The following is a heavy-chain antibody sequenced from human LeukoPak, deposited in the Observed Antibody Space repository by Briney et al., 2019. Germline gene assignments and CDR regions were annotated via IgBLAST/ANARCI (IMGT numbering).Heavy chain of an antibody. CDR1: GITSSSHA. V-gene: IGHV3-23*01. Sequence: PRGSPRLSRAPSGITSSSHAISWVSPAPGAGLEWVSLISGSGGHTNYGDSVKGRFTISRDNSTNRLYLQMNSLRPEDTAVYYCAKGGAATMRDGYNYYCYYTEVWGRGTTVTVSS. D-gene: IGHD5-24*01. CDR2: ISGSGGHT. CDR3: AKGGAATMRDGYNYYCYYTEV. J-gene: IGHJ6*03.